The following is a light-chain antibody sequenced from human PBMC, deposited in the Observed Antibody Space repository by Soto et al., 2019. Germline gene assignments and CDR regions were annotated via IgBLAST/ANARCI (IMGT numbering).Light chain of an antibody. V-gene: IGKV3-11*01. J-gene: IGKJ3*01. CDR3: QQRSNLPLT. CDR2: DAS. Sequence: EIVLTQSPATLYLSPGERATLSCRASQSIRNYLAWYQQKPGQSPRLLIYDASNRATDVPARFSGSGSGTDFTLSISSLEPEDFAVYFCQQRSNLPLTFGPVSMVDIK. CDR1: QSIRNY.